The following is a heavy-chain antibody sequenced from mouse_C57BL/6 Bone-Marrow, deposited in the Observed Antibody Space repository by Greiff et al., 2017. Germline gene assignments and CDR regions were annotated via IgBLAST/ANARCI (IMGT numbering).Heavy chain of an antibody. CDR3: ASLDGNYFDF. CDR1: GFNIKDDY. CDR2: IDPEIGDT. Sequence: VQLQQSGAELVRPGASVKLSCTASGFNIKDDYIHWVKQRPEQGLEWIGWIDPEIGDTEYASKFQGKATITSDTSSNTAYLQLSSLTSEDTAVCYCASLDGNYFDFWGQGTPLTVAS. V-gene: IGHV14-4*01. J-gene: IGHJ2*01. D-gene: IGHD2-1*01.